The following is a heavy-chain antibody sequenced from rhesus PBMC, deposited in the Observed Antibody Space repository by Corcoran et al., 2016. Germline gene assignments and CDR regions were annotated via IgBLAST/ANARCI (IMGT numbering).Heavy chain of an antibody. D-gene: IGHD3-34*01. V-gene: IGHV3-116*02. CDR3: TRRAGVTNFDY. CDR2: IINKTNCGTA. Sequence: EVRLVESGGGLVQPGGSLRLSCAASGFSFSDYYMSWVRQAPGKGPEWVGFIINKTNCGTAEYAASVKGRFTISMDDSKSIASLQMNSLKTEDTAVYYCTRRAGVTNFDYWGQGVLVTVSS. J-gene: IGHJ4*01. CDR1: GFSFSDYY.